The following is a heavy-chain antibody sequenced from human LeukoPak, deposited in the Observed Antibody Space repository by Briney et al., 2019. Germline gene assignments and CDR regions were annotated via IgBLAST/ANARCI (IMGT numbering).Heavy chain of an antibody. CDR1: GFTFSSYA. D-gene: IGHD4-17*01. J-gene: IGHJ4*02. CDR2: ISGSGDT. V-gene: IGHV3-23*01. CDR3: ARGGLDYGDLFDY. Sequence: GGSLRLSCAASGFTFSSYAMGWVRQAPGKGLEWVSAISGSGDTYYADSVKGRFTISRDNSKNTLYLQMNSLRAGDTAVYYCARGGLDYGDLFDYWGQGTLVTVSS.